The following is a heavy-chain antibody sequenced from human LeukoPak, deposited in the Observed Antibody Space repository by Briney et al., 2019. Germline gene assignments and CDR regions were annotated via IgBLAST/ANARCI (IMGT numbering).Heavy chain of an antibody. D-gene: IGHD6-19*01. V-gene: IGHV1-2*02. CDR1: GYTFNHYY. Sequence: ASVPVSCKPSGYTFNHYYMHWVRQAPGAGLEWMGWINPNTGGTNYAQKFQGRVTMTRDTSISTAYMELSRLRSDDTAVYYCARVDRPYSSSVGYWGQGTLVTVSS. CDR2: INPNTGGT. J-gene: IGHJ4*02. CDR3: ARVDRPYSSSVGY.